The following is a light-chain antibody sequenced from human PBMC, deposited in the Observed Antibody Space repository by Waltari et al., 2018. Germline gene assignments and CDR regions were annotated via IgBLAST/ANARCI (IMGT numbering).Light chain of an antibody. Sequence: QPVLTQSPSASASLGASVKLTCTLSSEHSSYVIAWHQQQPEKGPRSLMKVHTDGSHIKGGGIPDRFSGSSSGAERSLIISSLQSEDEADYYCQTWGSGIQVFGGGTKLTVL. J-gene: IGLJ3*02. CDR1: SEHSSYV. CDR2: VHTDGSH. V-gene: IGLV4-69*01. CDR3: QTWGSGIQV.